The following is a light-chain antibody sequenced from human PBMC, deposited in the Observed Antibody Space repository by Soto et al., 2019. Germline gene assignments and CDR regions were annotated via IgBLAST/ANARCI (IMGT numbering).Light chain of an antibody. J-gene: IGLJ1*01. CDR3: SSYTSSSTQV. CDR2: DVS. Sequence: QSALTQPASVSGSPGQSITISCTGTSSDVGGYNFVSWYQQYPGKAPKLMIYDVSDRPSGVSNRFSGSKSANTASLTISGLQAEDEADYYCSSYTSSSTQVFGTGTKVT. CDR1: SSDVGGYNF. V-gene: IGLV2-14*01.